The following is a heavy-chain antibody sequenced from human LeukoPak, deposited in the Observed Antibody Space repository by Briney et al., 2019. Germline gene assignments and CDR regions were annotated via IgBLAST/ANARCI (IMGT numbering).Heavy chain of an antibody. CDR3: AKDVRKYSYYYGMDV. V-gene: IGHV3-9*01. Sequence: GGSLRLSCAGSGFSVSNYYKSWVRQAPGKGLEWVSGISWNSGSLGYADSVKGRFTISRDNAKNSLYLQMNSLRAEDTALYYCAKDVRKYSYYYGMDVWGQGTTVTVSS. CDR1: GFSVSNYY. J-gene: IGHJ6*02. CDR2: ISWNSGSL. D-gene: IGHD1-14*01.